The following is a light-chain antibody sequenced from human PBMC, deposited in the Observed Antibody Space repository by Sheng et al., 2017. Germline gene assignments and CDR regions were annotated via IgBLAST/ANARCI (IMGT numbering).Light chain of an antibody. CDR3: QQRINWPLT. CDR2: DAS. V-gene: IGKV1-13*02. J-gene: IGKJ4*01. CDR1: QGISSA. Sequence: AIQLTQSPSSLSASVGDRVTITCRASQGISSALAWYQQKPGKDPKVLIYDASSLKSGVPSRFSGSGSGTDFTLTISSLQPEDFATYYCQQRINWPLTFGGGTKVEIK.